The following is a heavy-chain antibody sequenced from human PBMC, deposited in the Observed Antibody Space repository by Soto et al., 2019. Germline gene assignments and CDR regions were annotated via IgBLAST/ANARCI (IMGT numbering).Heavy chain of an antibody. CDR1: DGSISSDDYY. CDR3: ARDLDGLHDDTSGPFPRPG. D-gene: IGHD3-22*01. CDR2: IHSSGSI. J-gene: IGHJ1*01. V-gene: IGHV4-30-4*01. Sequence: SETLSLTCTVSDGSISSDDYYWSWIRQAPGRGLEWIGYIHSSGSIYYNPSLKSRATMSIDTAGNQFSLKVSSVTVADTAVYYCARDLDGLHDDTSGPFPRPGWGQGTLVTVSS.